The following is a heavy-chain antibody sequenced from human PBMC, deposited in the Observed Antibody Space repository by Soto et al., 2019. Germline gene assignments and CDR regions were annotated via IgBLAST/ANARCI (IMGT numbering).Heavy chain of an antibody. Sequence: QVQLQESGPGLVKPSETLSLTCTVSGASISSYYWRWIRQPAGKGLEWIGRIHTSGGTNYNASLKSRVTMSVDTAKNQFSLKLSSVTAADTAVYFCARIDYSRQVAPYYYGMDVWGQGTTVTVSS. CDR1: GASISSYY. V-gene: IGHV4-4*07. D-gene: IGHD4-4*01. CDR3: ARIDYSRQVAPYYYGMDV. J-gene: IGHJ6*02. CDR2: IHTSGGT.